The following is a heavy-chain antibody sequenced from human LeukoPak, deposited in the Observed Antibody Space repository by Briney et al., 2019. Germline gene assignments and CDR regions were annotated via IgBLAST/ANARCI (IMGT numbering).Heavy chain of an antibody. D-gene: IGHD1-7*01. CDR1: GGSISSYY. CDR3: ARDNWNYGSSMDV. Sequence: SETLSLTCSVSGGSISSYYWSWIRQPPGKGLEWIGYIYYSGSTNYNPSLKSRVTISVDASKNQFSLKLSSVTAADTAVYYCARDNWNYGSSMDVWGQGTTVTVSS. CDR2: IYYSGST. J-gene: IGHJ6*02. V-gene: IGHV4-59*01.